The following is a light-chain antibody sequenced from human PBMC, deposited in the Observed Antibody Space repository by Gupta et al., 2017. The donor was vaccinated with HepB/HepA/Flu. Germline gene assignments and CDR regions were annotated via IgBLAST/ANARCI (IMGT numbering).Light chain of an antibody. CDR2: DVN. CDR1: SSDIGGYNY. CDR3: SSYTNSDPVV. Sequence: QSALTQPASVSGSPGQSISISCTGTSSDIGGYNYVSWYQQHPGNAPKLMIYDVNNRPSGVSNRFSGSKSGNTASLTISGLQAEDEADYYCSSYTNSDPVVFGGGTKLTVL. V-gene: IGLV2-14*03. J-gene: IGLJ2*01.